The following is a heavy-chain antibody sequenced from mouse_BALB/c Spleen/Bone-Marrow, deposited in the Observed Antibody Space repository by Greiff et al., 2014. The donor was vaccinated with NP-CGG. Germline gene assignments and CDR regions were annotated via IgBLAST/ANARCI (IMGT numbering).Heavy chain of an antibody. Sequence: DVMLVESGGGLVKPGGSLKLSCAASGFTFSSYTMSWVRQTPEKRLEWVATISSGGSYTYYPDSVKGRFTISRDNAKNTLYLQMSSLKSEDTAMYYCTRDGGITFDYWGQGTTLTVSS. CDR1: GFTFSSYT. J-gene: IGHJ2*01. CDR2: ISSGGSYT. CDR3: TRDGGITFDY. V-gene: IGHV5-6-4*01. D-gene: IGHD2-4*01.